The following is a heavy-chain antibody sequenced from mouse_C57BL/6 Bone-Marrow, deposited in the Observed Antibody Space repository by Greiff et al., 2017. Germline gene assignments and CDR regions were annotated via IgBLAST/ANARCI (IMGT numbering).Heavy chain of an antibody. CDR1: GYTFTSYW. Sequence: VQLQQPGAELVTPGASVKLSCKASGYTFTSYWMHWVKQRPGQGLEWIGEIDPSDSYTNYNQKFKGKSTLTVDKSSSTAYMQLSSLTSEDSAVYYCAREYWYFDVWGTGTTVTVSS. CDR3: AREYWYFDV. CDR2: IDPSDSYT. V-gene: IGHV1-69*01. J-gene: IGHJ1*03.